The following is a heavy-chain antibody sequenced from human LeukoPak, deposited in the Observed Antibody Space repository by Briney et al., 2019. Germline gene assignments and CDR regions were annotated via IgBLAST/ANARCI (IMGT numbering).Heavy chain of an antibody. D-gene: IGHD5-18*01. CDR2: IYHSGST. V-gene: IGHV4-4*09. CDR1: GGSISSYY. J-gene: IGHJ4*02. CDR3: ARKAELYSYGQWDY. Sequence: PSETLSLTCTVSGGSISSYYWSWIRQPPGKGLEWIGGIYHSGSTYYNPSLKSRVTISVDASKKQFSLKLTSVTAADTAVYYCARKAELYSYGQWDYWGQGTLVTVSS.